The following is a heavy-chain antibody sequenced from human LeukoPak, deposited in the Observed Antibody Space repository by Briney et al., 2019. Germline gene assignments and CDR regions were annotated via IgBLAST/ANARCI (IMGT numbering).Heavy chain of an antibody. J-gene: IGHJ4*02. Sequence: GESLKISCKGSGYGFSSYWIGWVRQMPGKGLEWMGIIYPGDSDTRYSPSFQGQVTISADKSISTAYLQWSILKASDTAMYYCARRDGYDSTTFDYWGQGTPVTVSS. D-gene: IGHD5-24*01. V-gene: IGHV5-51*01. CDR1: GYGFSSYW. CDR2: IYPGDSDT. CDR3: ARRDGYDSTTFDY.